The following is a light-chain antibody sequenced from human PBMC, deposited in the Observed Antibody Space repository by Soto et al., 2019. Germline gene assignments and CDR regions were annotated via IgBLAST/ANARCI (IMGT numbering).Light chain of an antibody. CDR1: QSVTSTY. CDR3: QHYGKSMYT. V-gene: IGKV3-20*01. Sequence: EIVLTQSPGTLSLSPGERATLSCRASQSVTSTYLAWYQQKPGQGPRLLIYGASSRATGIPDRISGSGSGTDFTLTVSRLEPEDFAVYYCQHYGKSMYTFGQGTKLEIK. J-gene: IGKJ2*01. CDR2: GAS.